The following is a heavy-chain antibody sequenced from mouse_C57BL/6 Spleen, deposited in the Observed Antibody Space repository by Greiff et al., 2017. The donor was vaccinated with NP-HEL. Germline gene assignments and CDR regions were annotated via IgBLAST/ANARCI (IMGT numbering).Heavy chain of an antibody. CDR1: GFSLTSYG. CDR3: AKNNYGSNHYYAMDY. D-gene: IGHD1-1*01. Sequence: QVQLQQSGPGLVQPSQSLSITCTVSGFSLTSYGVHWVRQSPGKGLEWLGVIWRGGSTDYNAAFMSRLSITKDNSKSQVFFKMNSLQADDTAIYYCAKNNYGSNHYYAMDYWGQGTSVTVSS. V-gene: IGHV2-5*01. J-gene: IGHJ4*01. CDR2: IWRGGST.